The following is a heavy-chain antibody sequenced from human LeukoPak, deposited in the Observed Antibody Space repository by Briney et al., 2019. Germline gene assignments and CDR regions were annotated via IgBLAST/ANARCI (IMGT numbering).Heavy chain of an antibody. J-gene: IGHJ4*02. D-gene: IGHD5-24*01. V-gene: IGHV3-7*01. Sequence: GGSLRHSCSASGFSLSNYWMSWVRQAPGKGLEWVANINEAGNERYYVDSVKGRFTISRDNSKNSLYLQTNSLRAEDTAVYYCVQFRSGYWGQGTLVTVSS. CDR3: VQFRSGY. CDR1: GFSLSNYW. CDR2: INEAGNER.